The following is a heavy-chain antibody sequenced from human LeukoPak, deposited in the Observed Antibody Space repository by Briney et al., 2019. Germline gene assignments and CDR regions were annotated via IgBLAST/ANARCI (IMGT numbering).Heavy chain of an antibody. CDR1: GGSISSGSYY. D-gene: IGHD3-3*01. CDR3: ARTYYDFWSGYYTGPGDAFDI. J-gene: IGHJ3*02. CDR2: IYTSGST. Sequence: PSQTLSLTCTVSGGSISSGSYYWSWIRQPAGKGLEWIGRIYTSGSTNYNPSLKSRVTISVDTSKNQFSLKLSSVTPADTAVYYCARTYYDFWSGYYTGPGDAFDIWGQGTMVTVSS. V-gene: IGHV4-61*02.